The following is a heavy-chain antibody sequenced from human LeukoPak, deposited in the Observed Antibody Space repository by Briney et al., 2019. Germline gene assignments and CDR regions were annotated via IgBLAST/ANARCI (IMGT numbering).Heavy chain of an antibody. Sequence: SQTPSLTCAVSGGSISSGGYSWSWIRQPPGKGLEWIGYIYHSGSTYYNPSLKSRVTISVDRSKNQFSLKLSSVTAADTAVYYCARGSSALDFDYWGQGTLVTVSS. D-gene: IGHD1-1*01. CDR2: IYHSGST. V-gene: IGHV4-30-2*01. CDR3: ARGSSALDFDY. CDR1: GGSISSGGYS. J-gene: IGHJ4*02.